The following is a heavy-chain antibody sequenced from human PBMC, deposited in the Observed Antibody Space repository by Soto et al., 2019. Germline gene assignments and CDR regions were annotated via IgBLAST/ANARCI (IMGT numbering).Heavy chain of an antibody. J-gene: IGHJ4*02. D-gene: IGHD3-16*01. CDR2: IYYSGST. CDR1: GDTMSIWY. CDR3: ARRYGPALDN. Sequence: SFPLTLACTVSGDTMSIWYWSWLNQPPGKGLEWIGYIYYSGSTNCNPSLKSRVTISVDTSKNQFSLKLSSVTAAVSDVYCCARRYGPALDNWGQGTLVTVSS. V-gene: IGHV4-59*08.